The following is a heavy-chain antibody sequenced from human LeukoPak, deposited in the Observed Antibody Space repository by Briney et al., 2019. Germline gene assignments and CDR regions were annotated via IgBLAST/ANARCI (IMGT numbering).Heavy chain of an antibody. J-gene: IGHJ5*02. CDR2: ISGSGGST. D-gene: IGHD3-10*01. CDR3: AKYGSGSYYPNWFDP. CDR1: GFTFSSFG. V-gene: IGHV3-23*01. Sequence: GGSLRLPCAGSGFTFSSFGMSWVRQAPGKGLEWVSAISGSGGSTYYADPVKGRFTISRDNSKNTLYLQMNSLRAEDTAVYYCAKYGSGSYYPNWFDPWGQGTLVTVSS.